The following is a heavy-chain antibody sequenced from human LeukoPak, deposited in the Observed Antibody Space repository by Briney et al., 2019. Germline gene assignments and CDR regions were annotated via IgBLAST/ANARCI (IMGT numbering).Heavy chain of an antibody. CDR2: ISTSSSTM. D-gene: IGHD6-13*01. CDR3: ARDREKQQLPQFFYYYYMDV. CDR1: KFTFSTYS. V-gene: IGHV3-48*01. Sequence: GGSLRLSCAASKFTFSTYSMNWVRQAPGKGLEWVSYISTSSSTMYYADSVKGRFTISRDNARNSLYLQMNSLRAEDTAVYYCARDREKQQLPQFFYYYYMDVWGKGTTVTVSS. J-gene: IGHJ6*03.